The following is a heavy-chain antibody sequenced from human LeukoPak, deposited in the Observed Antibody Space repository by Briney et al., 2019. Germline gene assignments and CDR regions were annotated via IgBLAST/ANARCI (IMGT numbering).Heavy chain of an antibody. CDR2: IRSSGSTI. Sequence: GWALRLSCVASGCTFSDYYMSWIRQAPGEGLEWVSDIRSSGSTIYYAASVQGRVTISRDHAKNSLYLQMNSLRAEDTAVYYCARGRWRSGSFAEFAYWGQGTLVTVSS. D-gene: IGHD1-26*01. CDR1: GCTFSDYY. CDR3: ARGRWRSGSFAEFAY. J-gene: IGHJ4*02. V-gene: IGHV3-11*01.